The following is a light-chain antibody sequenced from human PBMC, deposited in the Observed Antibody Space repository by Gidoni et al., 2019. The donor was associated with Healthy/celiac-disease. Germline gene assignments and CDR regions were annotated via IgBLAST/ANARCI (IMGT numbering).Light chain of an antibody. CDR3: CSYAGSSTFVV. CDR2: EVS. V-gene: IGLV2-23*02. CDR1: SSDVGSYNL. J-gene: IGLJ2*01. Sequence: QSALTQPASVSGSPGQSITISCTGTSSDVGSYNLVSWYQQQPGKAPNLMIYEVSKLPSGVSNRFSGAKSGNTASLTISGLQAEDEADYYCCSYAGSSTFVVFGGGTKLTVL.